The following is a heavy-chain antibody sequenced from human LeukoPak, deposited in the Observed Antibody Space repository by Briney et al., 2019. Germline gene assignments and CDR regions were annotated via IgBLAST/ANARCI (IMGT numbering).Heavy chain of an antibody. Sequence: SETLSLTCTISGGSISTYSWNWIRQAPGKGLEWIGCNYFSGTTNYNPALKSRVTISVDRSKNQFSLKLNSVTAADTAVYYCARGDYGDYGDFYGLDVWGQGTTVTVSS. V-gene: IGHV4-59*01. CDR2: NYFSGTT. CDR1: GGSISTYS. D-gene: IGHD4-17*01. CDR3: ARGDYGDYGDFYGLDV. J-gene: IGHJ6*02.